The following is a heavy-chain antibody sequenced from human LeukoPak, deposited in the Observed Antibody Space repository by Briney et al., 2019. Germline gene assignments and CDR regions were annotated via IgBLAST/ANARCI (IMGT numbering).Heavy chain of an antibody. CDR2: INHSGST. CDR1: GGSFSGYY. Sequence: SETLSLTCAVYGGSFSGYYWSWIRQPPGKRLEWIGEINHSGSTNYNPSLKSRVTISVDTSENQFSLKLSSVTAADTAVYYCARGALQYYYDSSGYYVKFDYWGQGTLVTVSS. CDR3: ARGALQYYYDSSGYYVKFDY. J-gene: IGHJ4*02. D-gene: IGHD3-22*01. V-gene: IGHV4-34*01.